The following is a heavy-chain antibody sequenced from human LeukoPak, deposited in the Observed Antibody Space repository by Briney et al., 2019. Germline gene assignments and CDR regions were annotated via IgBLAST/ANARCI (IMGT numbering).Heavy chain of an antibody. Sequence: GGSLRLSCAASGFTFSSYAMSWVRQAPGKGLEWVSAISGSGGSTYYADSVKGRFTISRDNSKNTRYLQMNSLRAEDTAVYYCAKDPSSNWNYDYWGQGTLVTVSS. J-gene: IGHJ4*02. V-gene: IGHV3-23*01. D-gene: IGHD1-7*01. CDR1: GFTFSSYA. CDR3: AKDPSSNWNYDY. CDR2: ISGSGGST.